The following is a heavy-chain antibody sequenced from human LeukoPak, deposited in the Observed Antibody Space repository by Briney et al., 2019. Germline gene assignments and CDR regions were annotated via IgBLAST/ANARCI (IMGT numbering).Heavy chain of an antibody. CDR2: IYPGDSDT. Sequence: GQSLKISCKGSGYSFTTYWIGWVRQMLGKGLEWMGIIYPGDSDTRYSPSFQGQVTISADRSISTAYLQWSSLKASDTAMYYCARGFYGGYYYYYMDVWGKGTTVTVSS. J-gene: IGHJ6*03. CDR1: GYSFTTYW. CDR3: ARGFYGGYYYYYMDV. V-gene: IGHV5-51*01. D-gene: IGHD4/OR15-4a*01.